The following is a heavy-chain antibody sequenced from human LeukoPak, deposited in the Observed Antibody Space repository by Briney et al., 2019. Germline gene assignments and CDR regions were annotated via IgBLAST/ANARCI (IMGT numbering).Heavy chain of an antibody. V-gene: IGHV3-30-3*01. CDR1: GFTFSSYA. CDR3: ARVRDNGSYWDPVDY. D-gene: IGHD1-26*01. Sequence: PGGSLRLSCAASGFTFSSYAMHWVRQAPGKGLEWVAVISYDGSNKYYADSVKGRFTISRDNSKNTPYLQMNSLRAEDTAVYYCARVRDNGSYWDPVDYWGQGTLVTVSS. J-gene: IGHJ4*02. CDR2: ISYDGSNK.